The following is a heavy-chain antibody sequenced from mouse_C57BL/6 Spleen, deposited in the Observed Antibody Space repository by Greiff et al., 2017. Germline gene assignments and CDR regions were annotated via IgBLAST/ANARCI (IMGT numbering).Heavy chain of an antibody. CDR2: ISSGGSYT. CDR3: ARHTGTGDYFDY. CDR1: GFTFSSYG. Sequence: EVQLQESGGDLVKPGGSLKLSCAASGFTFSSYGMSWVRQTPDKRLEWVATISSGGSYTYYPDSVKGRFTISRDNAKNTLYLQMSSLKSEDTAMYYCARHTGTGDYFDYWGQGTTLTVSS. J-gene: IGHJ2*01. V-gene: IGHV5-6*01. D-gene: IGHD4-1*01.